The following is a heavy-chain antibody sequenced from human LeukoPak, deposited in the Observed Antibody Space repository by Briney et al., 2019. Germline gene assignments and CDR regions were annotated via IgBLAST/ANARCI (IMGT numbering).Heavy chain of an antibody. CDR1: GGTFSSYA. J-gene: IGHJ4*02. Sequence: SVKVSCKASGGTFSSYAISWVRQAPGQGLEWMGRIVPIFGTANYAQKFQGRVTITTDESTSTAYMELSSLRSEDTAVYYCARAKYYYGSGSYYNELEDYWGQGTLVTVSS. CDR3: ARAKYYYGSGSYYNELEDY. CDR2: IVPIFGTA. D-gene: IGHD3-10*01. V-gene: IGHV1-69*05.